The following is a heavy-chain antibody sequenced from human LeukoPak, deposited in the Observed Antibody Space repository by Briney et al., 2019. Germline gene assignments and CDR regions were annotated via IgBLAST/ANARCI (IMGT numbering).Heavy chain of an antibody. CDR2: FIPILGTA. CDR3: ARGGQVLWYFDY. CDR1: GGTFSDYA. D-gene: IGHD3-10*01. Sequence: SVKVSCKASGGTFSDYALNWVRQAPGQGLEWMGVFIPILGTANYAQKFQGRVTITADESTSTAYMELSSLRSEDTAVYYCARGGQVLWYFDYWGQGTLVTVSS. V-gene: IGHV1-69*13. J-gene: IGHJ4*02.